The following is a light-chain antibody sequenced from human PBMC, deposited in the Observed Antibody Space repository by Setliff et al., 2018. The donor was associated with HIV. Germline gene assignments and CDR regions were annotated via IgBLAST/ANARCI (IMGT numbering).Light chain of an antibody. CDR2: DDN. CDR1: NIGSKS. J-gene: IGLJ2*01. V-gene: IGLV3-21*01. Sequence: SYELTQPPSVSVAPGKTARITCGGNNIGSKSVHWYQQKPGQAPVLVVYDDNDRPSGIPERFSGSNSGNTATLTISRVEAGDDADYYCQVWDSSTVIFGGGTKVTVL. CDR3: QVWDSSTVI.